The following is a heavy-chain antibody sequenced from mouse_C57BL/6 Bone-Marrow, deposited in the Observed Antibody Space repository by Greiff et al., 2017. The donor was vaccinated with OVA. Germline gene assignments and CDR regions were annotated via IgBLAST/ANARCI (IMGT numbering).Heavy chain of an antibody. CDR1: GFTFSSYT. V-gene: IGHV5-9*01. Sequence: EVKLMESGGGLVKPGGSLKLSCAASGFTFSSYTMSWVRQTPEKRLEWVATISGGGGNTYYPDSVKGRFTISRDNAKNTLYLQMSSLRSEDTALYYCARQEGGFAYWGQGTLVTVSA. CDR3: ARQEGGFAY. CDR2: ISGGGGNT. J-gene: IGHJ3*01.